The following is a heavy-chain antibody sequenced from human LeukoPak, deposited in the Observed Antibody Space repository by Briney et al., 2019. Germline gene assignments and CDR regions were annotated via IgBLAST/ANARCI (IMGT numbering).Heavy chain of an antibody. J-gene: IGHJ4*02. V-gene: IGHV1-18*01. Sequence: ASVKVSSKASGYTFTSYGISWVRQTPGQGLEWMGWISAYNGNTNYAQKLQGRVTMTTDTSTSTAYMELRSLRSDVTAVYYCARGLPGYCSGGSCYSREAYWGQGTLVTVSS. D-gene: IGHD2-15*01. CDR2: ISAYNGNT. CDR3: ARGLPGYCSGGSCYSREAY. CDR1: GYTFTSYG.